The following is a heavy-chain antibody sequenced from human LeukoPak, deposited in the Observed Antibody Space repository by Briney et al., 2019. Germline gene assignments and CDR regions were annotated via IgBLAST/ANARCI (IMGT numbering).Heavy chain of an antibody. CDR3: ASPRLGATAFDI. D-gene: IGHD1-26*01. J-gene: IGHJ3*02. CDR1: GYSFTTYW. CDR2: INPGDSDT. V-gene: IGHV5-51*01. Sequence: GESLKISCKGSGYSFTTYWIGWLRQMPGKGLEYMGIINPGDSDTRYSPSFQGQVTISVDKSISTAYLQWSSLKASDTAMYYCASPRLGATAFDIWGQGTLVTVSS.